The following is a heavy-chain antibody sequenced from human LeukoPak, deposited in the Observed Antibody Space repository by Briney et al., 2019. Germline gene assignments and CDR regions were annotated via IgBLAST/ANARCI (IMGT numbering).Heavy chain of an antibody. CDR3: ARGYSSPWDRYFDY. CDR2: IKRDGSEK. V-gene: IGHV3-7*01. Sequence: GGSLRPSCAASGFTFTDYWMSWVRQAPGKGLEWVANIKRDGSEKYYVDSVKGRFTISRDNAKNLLNLQMNSLRAEDTAVYYCARGYSSPWDRYFDYWGQGTLVTVSS. D-gene: IGHD4-11*01. J-gene: IGHJ4*02. CDR1: GFTFTDYW.